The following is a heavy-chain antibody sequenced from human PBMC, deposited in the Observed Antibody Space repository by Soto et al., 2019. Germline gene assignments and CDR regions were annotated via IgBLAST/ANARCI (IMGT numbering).Heavy chain of an antibody. CDR1: GFTFSSYG. V-gene: IGHV3-33*01. D-gene: IGHD3-10*01. Sequence: QVQLVESGGGVVQPGRSLRLSCAASGFTFSSYGMHWVRQAPGKGLEWVAVIWYDGSNKYYADSVKGRFTISRDNSKNTLYLQMNSLRAEDTAVYYCARDGPTMVRGVDSGMDVWGQGTTVTVSS. J-gene: IGHJ6*02. CDR2: IWYDGSNK. CDR3: ARDGPTMVRGVDSGMDV.